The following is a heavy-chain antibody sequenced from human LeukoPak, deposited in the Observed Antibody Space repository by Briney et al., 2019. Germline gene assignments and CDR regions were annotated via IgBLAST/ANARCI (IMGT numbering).Heavy chain of an antibody. V-gene: IGHV4-39*01. CDR2: IYYSGST. Sequence: PSETLSLTCTVSGGSISSSSYYWGWIRQPPGKGLEWIGSIYYSGSTYYNPSLKSRVTISVDTSKNQFSLKLSSVTAADTAVYYCARTPLAEQQLVRWGQGTLVTVSS. J-gene: IGHJ4*02. CDR1: GGSISSSSYY. CDR3: ARTPLAEQQLVR. D-gene: IGHD6-13*01.